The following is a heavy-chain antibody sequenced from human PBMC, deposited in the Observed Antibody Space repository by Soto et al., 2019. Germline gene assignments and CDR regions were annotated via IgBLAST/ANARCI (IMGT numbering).Heavy chain of an antibody. CDR1: GGSISSYY. J-gene: IGHJ5*02. V-gene: IGHV4-59*01. Sequence: SETLSLTCTVSGGSISSYYWSWIRQPPGKGLEWIGYIYYSGSTNYNPSLKSRVTISVDTSKDQFSLKLSSVTAADTAVYYCARDHTYDFWSGSNWFDPWGQGTLVTVSS. CDR3: ARDHTYDFWSGSNWFDP. CDR2: IYYSGST. D-gene: IGHD3-3*01.